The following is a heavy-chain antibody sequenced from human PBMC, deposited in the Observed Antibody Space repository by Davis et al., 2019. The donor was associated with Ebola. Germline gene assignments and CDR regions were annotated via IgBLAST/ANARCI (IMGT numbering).Heavy chain of an antibody. CDR2: ISYDGSNK. Sequence: GESLKISCAASGFTFSSYGMHWVRQAPGKGLEWVAVISYDGSNKYYADSVKGRFTISRDNSKNTLYLQMNSLRADDTAVYYCARDKSQLPLYYYYGMDVWGQGTTVTVSS. CDR3: ARDKSQLPLYYYYGMDV. V-gene: IGHV3-30*03. CDR1: GFTFSSYG. D-gene: IGHD2-2*01. J-gene: IGHJ6*02.